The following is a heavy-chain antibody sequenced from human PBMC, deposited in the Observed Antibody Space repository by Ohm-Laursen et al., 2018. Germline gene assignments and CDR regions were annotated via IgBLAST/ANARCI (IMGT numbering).Heavy chain of an antibody. CDR3: AKVYCCSGGSCYSWELTNGFDI. Sequence: SSLRLSCTASGFTFSSYGMHWVRQAPGKGLEWVAVISYDGSNKYYADSVKGRFTISRDNSKNTVHLQMNSLRAEDTAVYYCAKVYCCSGGSCYSWELTNGFDIWGQGTMVTVSS. D-gene: IGHD2-15*01. CDR1: GFTFSSYG. V-gene: IGHV3-30*18. CDR2: ISYDGSNK. J-gene: IGHJ3*02.